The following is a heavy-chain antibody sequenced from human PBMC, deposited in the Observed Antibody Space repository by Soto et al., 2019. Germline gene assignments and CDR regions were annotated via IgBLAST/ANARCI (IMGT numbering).Heavy chain of an antibody. D-gene: IGHD2-2*01. CDR2: IIPIFGTA. Sequence: QVQLVQSGAEVKKPGSSVKVSCKASGGTLSSYVISWVRQAPGQGLEWMGGIIPIFGTANSAQKFQGRVTITADESTNTAYMELSSRRSEDTAVYYCARDLVPPTPENYYYYYGMDVWGQGTTVTVSS. V-gene: IGHV1-69*01. J-gene: IGHJ6*02. CDR1: GGTLSSYV. CDR3: ARDLVPPTPENYYYYYGMDV.